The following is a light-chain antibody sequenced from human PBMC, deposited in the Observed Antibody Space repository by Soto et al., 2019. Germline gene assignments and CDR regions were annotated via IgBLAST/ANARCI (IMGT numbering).Light chain of an antibody. V-gene: IGKV1-27*01. CDR3: QKYNSAPHT. Sequence: DIQMTQSPSSLSAFVGDRVTITCRARQGISNNLAWYQQKPGKVPKLLIYAASTLQFVVPSRFSGSGSGTDFTLTISSLQPEDVATYYCQKYNSAPHTFGPGTKVDV. J-gene: IGKJ3*01. CDR1: QGISNN. CDR2: AAS.